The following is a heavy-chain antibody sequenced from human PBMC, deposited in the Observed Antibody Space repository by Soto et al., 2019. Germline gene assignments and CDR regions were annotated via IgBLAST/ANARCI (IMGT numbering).Heavy chain of an antibody. J-gene: IGHJ4*02. V-gene: IGHV3-23*01. CDR3: AAGNLGWPNDY. D-gene: IGHD2-15*01. CDR1: GSIFSSYA. CDR2: ISSSGGST. Sequence: PGGSLRLSCAASGSIFSSYAMSWVRQAPGKGLEWVSGISSSGGSTKYAESVKGRFTISRDNSKKTLYLQMNSLRAEDMAVYYCAAGNLGWPNDYWGQGTLVTGSS.